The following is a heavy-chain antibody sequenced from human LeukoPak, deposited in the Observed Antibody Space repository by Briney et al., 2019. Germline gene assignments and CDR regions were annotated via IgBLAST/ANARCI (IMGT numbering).Heavy chain of an antibody. CDR3: AREGLVTMARGVPPFDY. V-gene: IGHV3-30-3*01. D-gene: IGHD3-10*01. Sequence: GGSLRLSCAASGFTFSSYAMHWVRQAPGKGLEWVAVISYGGSNKYYADSVKGRFTISRDNSKNTLYLQMNSLRAEDTAVYYCAREGLVTMARGVPPFDYWGQGTPVTVSS. CDR1: GFTFSSYA. CDR2: ISYGGSNK. J-gene: IGHJ4*02.